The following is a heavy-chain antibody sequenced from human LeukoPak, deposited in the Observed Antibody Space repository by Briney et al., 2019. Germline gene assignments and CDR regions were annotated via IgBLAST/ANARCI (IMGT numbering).Heavy chain of an antibody. CDR3: VLGAYWNDDKNAFHI. J-gene: IGHJ3*02. Sequence: GSLRLSCAASGLTFSSYDMHWVRQAAGKGLEWVSSIGATGDTYYIDSVKGRFTISRENAKKSLYLQVSSLRVEDTAVYFCVLGAYWNDDKNAFHIWGPGTMVIVSS. D-gene: IGHD1-1*01. CDR1: GLTFSSYD. V-gene: IGHV3-13*01. CDR2: IGATGDT.